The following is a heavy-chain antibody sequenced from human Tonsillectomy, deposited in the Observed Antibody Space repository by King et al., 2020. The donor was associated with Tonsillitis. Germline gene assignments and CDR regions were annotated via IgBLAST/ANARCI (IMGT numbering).Heavy chain of an antibody. J-gene: IGHJ4*02. CDR1: GFDFSRCG. CDR2: IRNDGSDK. CDR3: EKVEPHDIIGYSLHH. V-gene: IGHV3-30*02. Sequence: VQLVESGGGVVQPGGSLRLSCAASGFDFSRCGMHWVRQAPGKGLEWVGFIRNDGSDKYYVESLKGQLTLSRDNSKNTLSLQMNSLRAEDTDVYLCEKVEPHDIIGYSLHHGGEGTLVTVSS. D-gene: IGHD3-22*01.